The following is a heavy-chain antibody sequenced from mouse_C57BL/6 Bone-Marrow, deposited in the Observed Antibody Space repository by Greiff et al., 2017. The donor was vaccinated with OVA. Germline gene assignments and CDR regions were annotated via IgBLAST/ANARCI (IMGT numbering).Heavy chain of an antibody. J-gene: IGHJ2*01. Sequence: QVQLQQSGAELMKPGASVKLSCKATGYTFTGYWIEWIGEILPGSGSTNYNEKFKGKATFTADTSSNTAYMQLSSLTTDDSAIYYCARGKLTGHFDYWGQGTTLTVSS. CDR1: GYTFTGYW. D-gene: IGHD4-1*01. CDR2: ILPGSGST. V-gene: IGHV1-9*01. CDR3: ARGKLTGHFDY.